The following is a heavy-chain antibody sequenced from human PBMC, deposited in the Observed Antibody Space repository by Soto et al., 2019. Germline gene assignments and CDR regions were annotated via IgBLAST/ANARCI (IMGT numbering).Heavy chain of an antibody. V-gene: IGHV1-69*08. CDR2: IIPILGIA. Sequence: QVQLVQSGAEVQKPGSSVKVSCKASGGTFSSYTISWVRQAPGQGLEWMGRIIPILGIANYAQKFQGRVTITADKSTSTAYMELSSLRSEDTAVYYCAREFSSAPPFDYWGQGTLVTVSS. D-gene: IGHD6-6*01. J-gene: IGHJ4*02. CDR3: AREFSSAPPFDY. CDR1: GGTFSSYT.